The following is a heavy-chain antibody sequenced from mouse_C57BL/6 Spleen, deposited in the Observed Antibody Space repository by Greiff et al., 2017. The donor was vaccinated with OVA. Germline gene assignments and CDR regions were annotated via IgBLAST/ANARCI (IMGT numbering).Heavy chain of an antibody. Sequence: VQLQQPGAELVKPGASVKLSCKASGYTLTSYWMNWVKQRLGQGLEWFGMIHLNRGSTNYIEKFKSKATLTVDKSSITAYMQLSSLTSEDSAVYYCARGSGYFDYWGQGTTLTVSS. V-gene: IGHV1-64*01. J-gene: IGHJ2*01. CDR3: ARGSGYFDY. CDR2: IHLNRGST. D-gene: IGHD3-2*02. CDR1: GYTLTSYW.